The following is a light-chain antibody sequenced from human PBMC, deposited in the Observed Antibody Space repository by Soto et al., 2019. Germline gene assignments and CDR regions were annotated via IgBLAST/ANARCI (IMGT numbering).Light chain of an antibody. V-gene: IGKV1-39*01. Sequence: DIQMTQSPSALSASVGDRVTITCRASQSISSYLNWYQQKPGKVPKLLIYAASSLQSGVPSRFRGSGSGTDFTLTISSLQPEDFASYYGQQSYSTPWTFGQGTKVEIK. J-gene: IGKJ1*01. CDR3: QQSYSTPWT. CDR2: AAS. CDR1: QSISSY.